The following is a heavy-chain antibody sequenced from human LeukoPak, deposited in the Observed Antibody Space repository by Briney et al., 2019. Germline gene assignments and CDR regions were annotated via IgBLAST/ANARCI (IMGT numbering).Heavy chain of an antibody. D-gene: IGHD3-9*01. V-gene: IGHV4-59*12. CDR1: GGSISSYY. Sequence: SETLSLTCTVSGGSISSYYWSWIRQPPGKGLEWIGYIYYSGSTNYNPSLKSRVTISVDTSKNQFSLKLSSVTAADTAVYYCARAYYDILTGYLGYYYYYMDVWGKGTTVTVSS. CDR3: ARAYYDILTGYLGYYYYYMDV. CDR2: IYYSGST. J-gene: IGHJ6*03.